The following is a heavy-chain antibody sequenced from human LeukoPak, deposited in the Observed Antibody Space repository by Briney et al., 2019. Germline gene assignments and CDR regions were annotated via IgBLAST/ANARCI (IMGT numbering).Heavy chain of an antibody. CDR2: IKKDESEK. CDR3: ARGIYSSSWYSNYYYYYMDV. Sequence: PGRTLRLSCAASGVTVSSNWVSWDRQAPGQGLDRECKIKKDESEKYYVDSVKGRFTISRDNAKNSLYLQMNSLRAEDTAVYYCARGIYSSSWYSNYYYYYMDVWGKGTTVTVSS. V-gene: IGHV3-7*02. D-gene: IGHD6-13*01. J-gene: IGHJ6*03. CDR1: GVTVSSNW.